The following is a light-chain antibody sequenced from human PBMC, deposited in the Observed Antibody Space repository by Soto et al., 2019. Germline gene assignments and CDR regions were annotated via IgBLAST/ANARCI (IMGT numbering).Light chain of an antibody. J-gene: IGKJ1*01. CDR3: QKYNDYWRT. V-gene: IGKV1-5*03. Sequence: DIQMTQSPSTLSASVGDRVTITCRARQSISTWLAWYQQKPGKAPKLLIYKASSLESGVPSRFIGSGSGTEFTLIISSLQADDFATYYCQKYNDYWRTFGQGTKVEMK. CDR2: KAS. CDR1: QSISTW.